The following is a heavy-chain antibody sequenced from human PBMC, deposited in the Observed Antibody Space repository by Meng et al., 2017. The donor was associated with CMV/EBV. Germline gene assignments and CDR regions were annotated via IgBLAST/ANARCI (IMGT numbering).Heavy chain of an antibody. CDR2: IRYDGSNK. V-gene: IGHV3-30*02. Sequence: GESLMISCAASGFTFSSYGMHWVRQAPGKGLEWVAFIRYDGSNKYYADSVKGRFTISRDNSKNTLYLQMNSLRAEDTAVYYCAKDTIFGVDLNYYGMDVWGQGTTVTVSS. J-gene: IGHJ6*02. CDR3: AKDTIFGVDLNYYGMDV. D-gene: IGHD3-3*01. CDR1: GFTFSSYG.